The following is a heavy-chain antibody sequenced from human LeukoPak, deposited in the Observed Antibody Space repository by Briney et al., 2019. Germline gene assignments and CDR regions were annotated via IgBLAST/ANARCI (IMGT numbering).Heavy chain of an antibody. D-gene: IGHD3-22*01. CDR2: NSGSGAST. CDR3: AKGISYYYESSGYYYFDY. CDR1: GFTFNNYG. J-gene: IGHJ4*02. Sequence: GGSLRLSCAASGFTFNNYGMSWVRQAPGKGLEWVSANSGSGASTYYADSVKGRFTISRDNSKNTLYLQMNSLRADDTAVYYCAKGISYYYESSGYYYFDYWGQGTLVTVSS. V-gene: IGHV3-23*01.